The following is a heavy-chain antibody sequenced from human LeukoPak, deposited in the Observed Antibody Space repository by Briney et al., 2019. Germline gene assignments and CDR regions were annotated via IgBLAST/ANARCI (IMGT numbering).Heavy chain of an antibody. CDR1: GFTFSSYA. J-gene: IGHJ5*01. D-gene: IGHD3-3*01. Sequence: GGSLRLSCAASGFTFSSYAMSWVRQAPGKGLEWVSSISGSGGTTYYADPVKGRFTISRDNSKNTLYLQMDSLRAEDTALYYCAKHNDFWSVSNWFDSWGQGTLVIVSS. CDR3: AKHNDFWSVSNWFDS. CDR2: ISGSGGTT. V-gene: IGHV3-23*01.